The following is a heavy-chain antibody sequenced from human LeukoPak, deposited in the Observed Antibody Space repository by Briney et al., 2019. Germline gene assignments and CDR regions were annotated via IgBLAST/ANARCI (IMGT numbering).Heavy chain of an antibody. V-gene: IGHV1-2*02. J-gene: IGHJ4*02. CDR1: GYTFTGYY. CDR3: ARDLRCSGGSCYSGPLYFDY. CDR2: INPNSGGT. D-gene: IGHD2-15*01. Sequence: ASVKVSCKASGYTFTGYYMHWVRQAPGQGLEWMGWINPNSGGTNYAQKFQGRVTMTRDMSTSTVYMELSSLRSEDTAVYYCARDLRCSGGSCYSGPLYFDYWGQGTLVTVSS.